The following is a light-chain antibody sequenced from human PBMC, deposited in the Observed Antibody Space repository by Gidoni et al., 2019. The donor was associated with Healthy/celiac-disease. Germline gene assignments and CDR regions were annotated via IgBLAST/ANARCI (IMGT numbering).Light chain of an antibody. Sequence: SYELTQLPSVSVSPGQTASITCSGDKLGAKYACWYQQKQGQSPVLVISHDSKRPSGIPERFSGSISGNTATLTISGTQAMDEADYYCQAWDSSTHVVFGGGTKLTVL. CDR2: HDS. J-gene: IGLJ2*01. CDR1: KLGAKY. V-gene: IGLV3-1*01. CDR3: QAWDSSTHVV.